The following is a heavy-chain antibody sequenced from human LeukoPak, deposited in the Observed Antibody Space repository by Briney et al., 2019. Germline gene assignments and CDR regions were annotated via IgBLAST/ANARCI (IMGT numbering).Heavy chain of an antibody. D-gene: IGHD6-19*01. CDR1: GYTFTSYD. CDR2: MNPNSGNT. V-gene: IGHV1-8*01. CDR3: ASIGRDSSGAWKI. J-gene: IGHJ3*02. Sequence: ASVKVSCKASGYTFTSYDINWVRQATGQGLEWMGWMNPNSGNTGYAQKFQGRVTMTRNTSISTAYMELGSLRSEDTAVYYCASIGRDSSGAWKIWGQGTMVTVSS.